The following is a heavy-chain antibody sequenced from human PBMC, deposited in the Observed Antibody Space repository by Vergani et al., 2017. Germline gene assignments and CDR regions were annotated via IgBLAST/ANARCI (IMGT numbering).Heavy chain of an antibody. D-gene: IGHD5-12*01. J-gene: IGHJ3*01. CDR1: GITFWKFV. V-gene: IGHV3-9*01. CDR3: TKGSVYYHDSAGHGYDPYTGFDL. CDR2: ISWNSGAV. Sequence: VRLVESGGGLAQPGGSLRLSCEASGITFWKFVMHWVRQGPGKGLEWVSGISWNSGAVDYADSVRGRFTISRDNAKNSLFLEMNSLRFEDTAVYFCTKGSVYYHDSAGHGYDPYTGFDLWGQGTLVTVSS.